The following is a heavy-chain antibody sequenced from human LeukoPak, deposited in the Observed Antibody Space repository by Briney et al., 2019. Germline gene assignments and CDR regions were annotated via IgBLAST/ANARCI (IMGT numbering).Heavy chain of an antibody. D-gene: IGHD3-16*01. V-gene: IGHV3-33*01. J-gene: IGHJ4*02. CDR3: AGDTPPGGDYYFDY. CDR1: GFSFSTYG. Sequence: GGSLRLSCAASGFSFSTYGMHWVRQAPGKGLEWVALIWNAGTNAYYADSVKGRFTISGDNSKNTLYPQMNSLRAEDTAVYYCAGDTPPGGDYYFDYWGQGTLVIVSS. CDR2: IWNAGTNA.